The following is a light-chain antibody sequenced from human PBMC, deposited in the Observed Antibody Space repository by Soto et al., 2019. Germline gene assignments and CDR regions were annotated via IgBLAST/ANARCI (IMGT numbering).Light chain of an antibody. CDR3: LQDYNYPLP. J-gene: IGKJ4*01. V-gene: IGKV1-6*01. Sequence: AIQMTQSPSSLSASIGDRVTITCRASQGIKNDLGWYQQKPGKAPNLLIYAASTLQSGVPSRFSGSGSGTDFTLTISSLQPEDFATYYCLQDYNYPLPFGGGTKVEIK. CDR1: QGIKND. CDR2: AAS.